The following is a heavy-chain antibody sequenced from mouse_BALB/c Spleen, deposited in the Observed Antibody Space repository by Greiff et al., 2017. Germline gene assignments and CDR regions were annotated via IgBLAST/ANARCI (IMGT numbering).Heavy chain of an antibody. J-gene: IGHJ4*01. Sequence: VQLQQPVAELVKPGASVKLSCKASGYTFTSYWMHWVKQRPGQGLEWIGEINPSNGRTNYNEKFKSKATLTVDKSSSTAYMQLSSLTSEDSAVYYCARGDYGSRTSAMDYWGQGTSVTVSS. CDR1: GYTFTSYW. V-gene: IGHV1S81*02. CDR3: ARGDYGSRTSAMDY. CDR2: INPSNGRT. D-gene: IGHD1-1*01.